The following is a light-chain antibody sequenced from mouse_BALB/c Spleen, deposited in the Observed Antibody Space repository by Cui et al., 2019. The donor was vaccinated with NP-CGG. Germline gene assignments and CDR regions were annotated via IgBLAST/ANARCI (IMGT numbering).Light chain of an antibody. CDR2: GTN. CDR1: TGAVTTINY. J-gene: IGLJ1*01. Sequence: QAVVTQESALTTSPGETVTLTCRSSTGAVTTINYANWVQEKPDHLFTGLIGGTNNRAPGVPARFSSSLIGNKAALTITGAQTEDEAIYFCALWYSNHWVFGGGTKLTVL. CDR3: ALWYSNHWV. V-gene: IGLV1*01.